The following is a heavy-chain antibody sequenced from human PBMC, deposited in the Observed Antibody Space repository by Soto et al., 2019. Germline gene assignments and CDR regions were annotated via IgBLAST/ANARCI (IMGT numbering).Heavy chain of an antibody. V-gene: IGHV3-30-3*01. J-gene: IGHJ4*02. D-gene: IGHD4-17*01. Sequence: GGSLRLSCAVSGFTFSSYGIHWVRQAPGKGLEWVAVISYDGTKKYYADSVKGRFTISRDNSKNTVYLQMNSLRAEDTAVYYCARETVTLDYWGQGTLVTVSS. CDR2: ISYDGTKK. CDR1: GFTFSSYG. CDR3: ARETVTLDY.